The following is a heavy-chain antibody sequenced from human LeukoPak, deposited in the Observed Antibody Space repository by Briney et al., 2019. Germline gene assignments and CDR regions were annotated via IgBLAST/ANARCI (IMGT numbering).Heavy chain of an antibody. V-gene: IGHV1-2*02. Sequence: ASVKVSCKASGYTFTGYYMHWVRQAPGQGLEWMGWINPDSGGTNYAQKFQGRVTITADKSTSTAYMELSSLRSEDTAVYYCVGRDGYNNFDYWGQGTLVTVSS. CDR2: INPDSGGT. D-gene: IGHD5-24*01. J-gene: IGHJ4*02. CDR3: VGRDGYNNFDY. CDR1: GYTFTGYY.